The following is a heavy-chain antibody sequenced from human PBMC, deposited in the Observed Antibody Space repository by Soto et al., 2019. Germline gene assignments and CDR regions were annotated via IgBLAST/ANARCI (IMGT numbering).Heavy chain of an antibody. CDR2: IKAYSGNT. J-gene: IGHJ4*02. Sequence: QVQLVQSGAEVKKPGASVKVSCKASGYTFPSSTISWLRQAPGQGLEWMGWIKAYSGNTNYAQKLQGRVTMTTDTSTNSAYMELGSLTSDDTAMNYCAIAEYGDDDYWGQGTLVTVSS. D-gene: IGHD4-17*01. CDR1: GYTFPSST. V-gene: IGHV1-18*01. CDR3: AIAEYGDDDY.